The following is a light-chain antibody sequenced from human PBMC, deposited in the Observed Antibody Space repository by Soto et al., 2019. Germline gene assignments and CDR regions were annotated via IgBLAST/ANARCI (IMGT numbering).Light chain of an antibody. CDR2: GAS. CDR3: QQYSSSPLT. J-gene: IGKJ4*01. Sequence: EIVLTQSPGTLSSSLGERATLSCRASQSVSTSYLAWYQQKPGEAPRLLIYGASSKASGIPSRFSGSGSGTDFTLTISRLEPEDFAVYYCQQYSSSPLTFGGGTKVEIK. V-gene: IGKV3-20*01. CDR1: QSVSTSY.